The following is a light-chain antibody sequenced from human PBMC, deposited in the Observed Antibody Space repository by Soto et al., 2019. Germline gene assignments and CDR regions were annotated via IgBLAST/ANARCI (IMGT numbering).Light chain of an antibody. J-gene: IGKJ4*01. V-gene: IGKV3-20*01. CDR2: GAS. Sequence: EIVLTQSPGTLALSPGERVTLSCRASQSVDSAFFAWYQQKSGQAPRLLIYGASSRATGIPDRFSGSGSGTDFTLTISRLEPEDFAVYCCQQYGSSPELTFGGGTKVDIK. CDR3: QQYGSSPELT. CDR1: QSVDSAF.